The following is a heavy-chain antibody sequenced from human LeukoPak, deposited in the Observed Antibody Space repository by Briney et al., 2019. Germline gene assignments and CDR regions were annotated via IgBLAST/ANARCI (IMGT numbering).Heavy chain of an antibody. CDR3: ATRNYDFWSGPLSGYYYYYMDV. CDR2: IYYSGST. D-gene: IGHD3-3*01. CDR1: GGSISSHY. Sequence: PSETLSLTCTVSGGSISSHYWSWIRQPPGEGLEWIGYIYYSGSTNYNPSLKSRVTISVDTSRNQFSLKLSSVTAADTAVHYCATRNYDFWSGPLSGYYYYYMDVWGKGTTVTVSS. V-gene: IGHV4-59*11. J-gene: IGHJ6*03.